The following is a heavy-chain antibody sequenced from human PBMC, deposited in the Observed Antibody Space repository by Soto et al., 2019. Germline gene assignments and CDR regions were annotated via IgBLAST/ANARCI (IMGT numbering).Heavy chain of an antibody. D-gene: IGHD6-19*01. V-gene: IGHV3-33*01. CDR3: ARGGGLALDY. CDR1: GFTFSSYG. CDR2: IWYDGSNK. Sequence: QVQLVESGGGVVQPGRSLRLSCAASGFTFSSYGMHWVRQAPGKGLEWVAVIWYDGSNKYYADSVKGRFTISRDNSKNTLYLPMNSLRAEDTAVYYCARGGGLALDYWGQGTLVTVSS. J-gene: IGHJ4*02.